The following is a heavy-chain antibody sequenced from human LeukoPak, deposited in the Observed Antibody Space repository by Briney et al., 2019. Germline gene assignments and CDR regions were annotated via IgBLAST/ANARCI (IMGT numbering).Heavy chain of an antibody. Sequence: GGSLRLSCAASGFTFSKYGMHWVRQAPGKGLEWVAVIWFDEKNKYYADSVKGRFTISRDNSKNTLYLEMNSLGADDTAVYYCARVVIAAAGTGSGRWFDPWGQGTLVTVSS. CDR3: ARVVIAAAGTGSGRWFDP. CDR1: GFTFSKYG. V-gene: IGHV3-33*01. CDR2: IWFDEKNK. D-gene: IGHD6-13*01. J-gene: IGHJ5*02.